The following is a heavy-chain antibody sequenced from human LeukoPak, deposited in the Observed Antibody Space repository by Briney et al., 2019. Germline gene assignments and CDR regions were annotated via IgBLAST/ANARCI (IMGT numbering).Heavy chain of an antibody. V-gene: IGHV3-53*01. CDR3: ARDWFDGDYDRFDY. J-gene: IGHJ4*02. Sequence: PGGSLRLSCAASGLTVSSNYMRWVHQAPGKGLAWVSVIYSGGSTYYADSVKGRFTISRDSSKNTLYLQMNSLRAEDTAVYYCARDWFDGDYDRFDYWGQGTLVSVSS. CDR2: IYSGGST. CDR1: GLTVSSNY. D-gene: IGHD4-17*01.